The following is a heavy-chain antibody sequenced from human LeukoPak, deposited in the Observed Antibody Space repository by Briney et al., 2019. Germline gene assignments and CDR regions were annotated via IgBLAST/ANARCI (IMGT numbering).Heavy chain of an antibody. CDR1: GGSISSSSYY. Sequence: PSETLSLTCTVSGGSISSSSYYWGWIRQPPGKGLEWIGSIYYSGSTYYNPSLKSRVTISVDTSKNQFSLKLSSVTAADTAVYYCARARNDYDILTGYPNPHYFDYWGQGTLVTVSS. D-gene: IGHD3-9*01. CDR2: IYYSGST. V-gene: IGHV4-39*07. J-gene: IGHJ4*02. CDR3: ARARNDYDILTGYPNPHYFDY.